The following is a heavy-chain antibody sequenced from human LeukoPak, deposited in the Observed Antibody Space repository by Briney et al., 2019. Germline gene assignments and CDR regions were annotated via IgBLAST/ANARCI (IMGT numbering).Heavy chain of an antibody. J-gene: IGHJ6*02. V-gene: IGHV1-69*13. CDR3: AVGYCSGTSCYEYYYYGMDV. CDR1: GGTFSSYA. CDR2: IIPIFGTA. Sequence: ASVKVSCKASGGTFSSYAISWVRQAPGQGLEWMGGIIPIFGTANYAQKFQGRVTITADESTSTAYMELSSLRSEDTAVYYCAVGYCSGTSCYEYYYYGMDVWGQGTTVTVSS. D-gene: IGHD2-2*01.